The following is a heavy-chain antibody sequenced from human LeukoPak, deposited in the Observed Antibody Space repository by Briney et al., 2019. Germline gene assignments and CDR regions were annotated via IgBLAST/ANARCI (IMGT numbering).Heavy chain of an antibody. J-gene: IGHJ4*02. CDR1: GFTFSTYW. V-gene: IGHV3-7*01. CDR2: IKQDGSET. CDR3: ANGDGFDY. D-gene: IGHD5-24*01. Sequence: GGSLRLSCATSGFTFSTYWMSWVRQAPGKGLEWVANIKQDGSETYYADSVKGRFTIFRDNVKNSLYLQMDSLRVEDTAVYYCANGDGFDYWGQGTLVIVSS.